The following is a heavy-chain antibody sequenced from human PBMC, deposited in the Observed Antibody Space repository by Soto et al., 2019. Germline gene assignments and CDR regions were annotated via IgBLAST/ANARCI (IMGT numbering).Heavy chain of an antibody. CDR1: GFTFSNAW. V-gene: IGHV3-15*01. Sequence: PGGSLRLSCAASGFTFSNAWMSWVRQAPGKGLEWVGRIKSKTDGGTTDYAAPVKGRFTISRDDSKNTLYLQMNSLKTEDTAVYYCTTEEDCSGGSCYPGIFDDYYYGMDVWGQGXTVTVSS. CDR3: TTEEDCSGGSCYPGIFDDYYYGMDV. D-gene: IGHD2-15*01. J-gene: IGHJ6*02. CDR2: IKSKTDGGTT.